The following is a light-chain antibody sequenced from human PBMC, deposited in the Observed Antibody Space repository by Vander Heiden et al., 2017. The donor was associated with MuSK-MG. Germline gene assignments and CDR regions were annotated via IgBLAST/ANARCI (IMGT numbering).Light chain of an antibody. CDR2: DAS. Sequence: DVQVTQSPSSLSASVGDRVTITCQASHHISDALSWHQQKPGKVPNVLIYDASKLEIGVPSRFSGGGSGTHFNLTIDNLQPEDLATYFCQQDDDLPFTFGPGTTVDLK. CDR3: QQDDDLPFT. CDR1: HHISDA. V-gene: IGKV1-33*01. J-gene: IGKJ3*01.